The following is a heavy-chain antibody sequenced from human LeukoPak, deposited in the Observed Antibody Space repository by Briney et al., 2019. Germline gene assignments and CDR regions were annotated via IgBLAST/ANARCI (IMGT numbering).Heavy chain of an antibody. Sequence: GGSLRLSCAASGFTFSSYAMHWVRQAPGKGLEWVAVISYDGSNKYYADSVKGRFTISRGNSKNTLYLQMNSLRAEDTAVYYCARVGALSSSWLLYWGQGTLVTVSS. CDR3: ARVGALSSSWLLY. V-gene: IGHV3-30*04. D-gene: IGHD6-13*01. J-gene: IGHJ4*02. CDR2: ISYDGSNK. CDR1: GFTFSSYA.